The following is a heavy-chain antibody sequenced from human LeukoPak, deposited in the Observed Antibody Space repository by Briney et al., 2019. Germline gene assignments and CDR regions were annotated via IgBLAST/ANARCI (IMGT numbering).Heavy chain of an antibody. D-gene: IGHD2-21*02. J-gene: IGHJ4*02. CDR3: ARDYCGGDCFPDY. V-gene: IGHV1-2*06. Sequence: ASVKVSCKASGYTFTGYYVHWVRQAPGQGLEWMGRINPNSGDTNYAQKFQGRVTMTRDTSISTGYMEMSRLRSHDTAVYYCARDYCGGDCFPDYWGQGTLVTVSS. CDR2: INPNSGDT. CDR1: GYTFTGYY.